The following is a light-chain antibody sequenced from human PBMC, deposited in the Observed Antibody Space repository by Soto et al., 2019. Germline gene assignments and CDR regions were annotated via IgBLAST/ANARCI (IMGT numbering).Light chain of an antibody. CDR1: QSLTNK. J-gene: IGKJ4*01. Sequence: VLTQSPATLSVSPGERATLSCRASQSLTNKLAWYQQKPGQAPRLLIYGASNRATGIPARFSGSASGTEFTLTISSLQSEDFAVYFCQQYSNWPLTFGGGTKVEI. CDR2: GAS. CDR3: QQYSNWPLT. V-gene: IGKV3-15*01.